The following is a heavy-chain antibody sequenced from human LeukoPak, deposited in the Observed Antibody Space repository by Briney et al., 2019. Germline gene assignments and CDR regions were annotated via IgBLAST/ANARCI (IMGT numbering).Heavy chain of an antibody. J-gene: IGHJ5*02. CDR1: GGSFSGYY. CDR3: ARGGIVATFHWFDP. Sequence: SETLSLTCAVYGGSFSGYYWSWIRQPAGKGLEWIGRIYTSGSTNYNPSLKSRVTMSVDTSKNQFSLKLSSVTAADTAVYYCARGGIVATFHWFDPWGQGTLVTVSS. CDR2: IYTSGST. V-gene: IGHV4-59*10. D-gene: IGHD5-12*01.